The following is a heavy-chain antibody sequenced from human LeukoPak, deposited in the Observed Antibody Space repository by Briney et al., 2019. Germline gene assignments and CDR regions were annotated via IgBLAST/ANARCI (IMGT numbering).Heavy chain of an antibody. CDR1: GFTSSSYW. CDR3: ARGYCYDSSGYSGY. CDR2: INSDGSST. J-gene: IGHJ4*02. D-gene: IGHD3-22*01. V-gene: IGHV3-74*01. Sequence: GGSLRLSCAASGFTSSSYWMHWVRQAPGKGLVWVSRINSDGSSTSYADSVKGRLTISRDNAKNTLYLQMNSLRAEDTAVYYCARGYCYDSSGYSGYWGQGTLVTVSS.